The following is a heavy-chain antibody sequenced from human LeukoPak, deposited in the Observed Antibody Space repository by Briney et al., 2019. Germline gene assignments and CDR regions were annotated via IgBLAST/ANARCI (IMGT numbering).Heavy chain of an antibody. J-gene: IGHJ5*02. D-gene: IGHD6-19*01. CDR1: GGSISSYY. CDR3: ARGASDSSGWYWFDP. Sequence: SETLSLTCTVSGGSISSYYWSWIRQPPGKGLEWIGYIYSSGSTNYNPSLKSRVTISVDTSKNQFSLKLSSVTAADTAVYYCARGASDSSGWYWFDPWGQGTLVTVSS. V-gene: IGHV4-59*01. CDR2: IYSSGST.